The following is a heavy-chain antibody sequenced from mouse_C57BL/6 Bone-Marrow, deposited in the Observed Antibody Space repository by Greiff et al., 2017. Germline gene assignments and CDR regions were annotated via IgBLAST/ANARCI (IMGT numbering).Heavy chain of an antibody. J-gene: IGHJ3*01. CDR3: ARDGQLRLWFAY. D-gene: IGHD3-2*02. Sequence: EVKLMESGPGLVKPSPSLSLTCSVTGYSITSGYYWNWIRQFPGNKLEWMGYISYDGSNNYNPSLKNPISITRDTSKNQFFLKLNSVTTEDTATYYCARDGQLRLWFAYWGQGTLVTVSA. CDR1: GYSITSGYY. CDR2: ISYDGSN. V-gene: IGHV3-6*01.